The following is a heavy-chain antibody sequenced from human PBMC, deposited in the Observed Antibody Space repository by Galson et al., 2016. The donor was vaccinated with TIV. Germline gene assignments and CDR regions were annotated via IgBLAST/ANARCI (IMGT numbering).Heavy chain of an antibody. Sequence: LRLSCAASGLSVSINYMTWVRQAPGKGLEWVSLISDDGNTYYADSVKGRFTISRDNSKNTLYLQMNTLRVEDTAVHFCARDRVVDATYYYYYGMDVWGQGTAVTVSS. V-gene: IGHV3-66*02. CDR2: ISDDGNT. CDR3: ARDRVVDATYYYYYGMDV. D-gene: IGHD3-22*01. J-gene: IGHJ6*02. CDR1: GLSVSINY.